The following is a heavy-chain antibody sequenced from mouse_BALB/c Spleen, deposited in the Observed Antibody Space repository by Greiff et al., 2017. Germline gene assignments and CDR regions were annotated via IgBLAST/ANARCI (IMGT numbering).Heavy chain of an antibody. CDR3: ERDYCGSSSRYFDV. V-gene: IGHV5-9-4*01. J-gene: IGHJ1*01. CDR1: GFTFSSYA. CDR2: ISSGGSYT. Sequence: EVKLVESGGGLVKPGGSLKLSCAASGFTFSSYAMSWVRQSPEKRLEWVAEISSGGSYTYYPDTVTGRFTISRDNAKNTLYLEMSSLRSEDTAMYYCERDYCGSSSRYFDVGGAGTTVTVSS. D-gene: IGHD1-1*01.